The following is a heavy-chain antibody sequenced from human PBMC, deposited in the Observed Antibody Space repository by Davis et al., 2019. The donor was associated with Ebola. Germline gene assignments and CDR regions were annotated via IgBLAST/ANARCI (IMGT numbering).Heavy chain of an antibody. CDR2: TYYTSKWYT. Sequence: HSQTLSLTCAISGDSVSGNNGAWNWIRQSPSRGLEWLGRTYYTSKWYTDYAESVKTRITINPDTSKNELSLHLNSVTPEDTAVYFCARGWLRSAFDQWGQGTLVTVSS. D-gene: IGHD5-12*01. J-gene: IGHJ4*02. CDR3: ARGWLRSAFDQ. CDR1: GDSVSGNNGA. V-gene: IGHV6-1*01.